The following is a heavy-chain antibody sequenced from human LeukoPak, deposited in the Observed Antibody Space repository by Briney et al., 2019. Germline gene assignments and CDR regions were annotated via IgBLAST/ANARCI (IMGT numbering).Heavy chain of an antibody. J-gene: IGHJ6*03. Sequence: PGGSLRLSCAASGFTFSSYNMNWVRRTPGKGLEWVSSITTSSSYMFHADSVRGRFTISRDNAENSLYLQMNSLRDEDTAVYYCARDPYSGGYGAYYYYYMDVWGKGTTVTVSS. D-gene: IGHD6-19*01. CDR1: GFTFSSYN. CDR2: ITTSSSYM. V-gene: IGHV3-21*01. CDR3: ARDPYSGGYGAYYYYYMDV.